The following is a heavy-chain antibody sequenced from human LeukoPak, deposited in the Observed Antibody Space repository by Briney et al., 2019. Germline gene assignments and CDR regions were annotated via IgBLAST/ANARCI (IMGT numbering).Heavy chain of an antibody. CDR2: IRYDGSDK. D-gene: IGHD3-16*02. J-gene: IGHJ5*02. CDR3: AVRGGVIDGKWFDP. CDR1: GFNFSNFG. Sequence: GGSLRLSCAASGFNFSNFGMHWVRRAPGKGLEWVAFIRYDGSDKYYADSVKGRFTISRDNSQNTLYLQMNSLRGDDTAVYQWAVRGGVIDGKWFDPWGQGTLVTVSS. V-gene: IGHV3-30*02.